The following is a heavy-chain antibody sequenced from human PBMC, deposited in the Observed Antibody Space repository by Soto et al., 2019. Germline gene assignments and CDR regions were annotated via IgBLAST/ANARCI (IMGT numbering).Heavy chain of an antibody. J-gene: IGHJ4*02. Sequence: QVQLQESGPRLVKPSETLSLTCTISGASISNHYCQWFRQPPGKGLEWIGYIHHTGGTNYNPSRKSPVTISLDTSKNQFSLKLTSVTVADTAVYYCATGGGWLTDYWGQGTLVTVSS. D-gene: IGHD6-19*01. CDR1: GASISNHY. V-gene: IGHV4-59*11. CDR2: IHHTGGT. CDR3: ATGGGWLTDY.